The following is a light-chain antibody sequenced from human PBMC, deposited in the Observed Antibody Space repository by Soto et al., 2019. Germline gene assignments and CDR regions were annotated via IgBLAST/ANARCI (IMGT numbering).Light chain of an antibody. CDR1: NIGSKS. J-gene: IGLJ3*02. Sequence: SYVMTQPHSVSVAPGQTAKISCGGNNIGSKSVHWYQQKPGQAPVLVIYDDSDRPSGIPERFSGSNSGNTATVTISSVEAGDEADYYCQVWDNVSDHWVFGGGTKLTVL. V-gene: IGLV3-21*02. CDR2: DDS. CDR3: QVWDNVSDHWV.